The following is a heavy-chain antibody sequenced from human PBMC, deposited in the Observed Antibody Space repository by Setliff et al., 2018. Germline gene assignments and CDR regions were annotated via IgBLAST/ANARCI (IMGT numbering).Heavy chain of an antibody. D-gene: IGHD3-3*01. CDR3: ARDGPLYDNFWNAPGYMDV. Sequence: SLILSCAASGFTFSTYAIHWVRQGPGKGLEWVAIVSYDGRNKYYADSVKGRFTISRDNSKNTVSLQMNSLRPEDTAVYYCARDGPLYDNFWNAPGYMDVWGKGTTVTVSS. J-gene: IGHJ6*03. CDR1: GFTFSTYA. CDR2: VSYDGRNK. V-gene: IGHV3-30*01.